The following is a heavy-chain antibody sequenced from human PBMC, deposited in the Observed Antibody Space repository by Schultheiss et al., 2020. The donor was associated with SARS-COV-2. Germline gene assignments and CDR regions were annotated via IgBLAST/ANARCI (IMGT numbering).Heavy chain of an antibody. CDR3: TRHGSGSYDSVDY. CDR2: IRSKANSYAT. CDR1: GFTFSGSA. Sequence: GGSLRLSCAASGFTFSGSAMHWVRQASGKGLAWVGRIRSKANSYATAYAASVKGRFTISRDDSKNTAYLQMNSLKTEDTAVYYCTRHGSGSYDSVDYWGQGTLVTVSS. D-gene: IGHD1-26*01. J-gene: IGHJ4*02. V-gene: IGHV3-73*01.